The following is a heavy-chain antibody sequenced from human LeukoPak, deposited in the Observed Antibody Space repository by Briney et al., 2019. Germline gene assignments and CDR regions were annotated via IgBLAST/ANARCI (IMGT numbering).Heavy chain of an antibody. Sequence: GRSLRLSCAASGFTFSSYSMNWVRQTPGKGLEWVSSIRSSDTYIHYADSVKGRFTISRDNANNSLCLQMNNLRAEDSAVYYCAREGDYSNYNFDYWGQGTLVTVSS. V-gene: IGHV3-21*01. CDR3: AREGDYSNYNFDY. CDR2: IRSSDTYI. CDR1: GFTFSSYS. D-gene: IGHD4-11*01. J-gene: IGHJ4*02.